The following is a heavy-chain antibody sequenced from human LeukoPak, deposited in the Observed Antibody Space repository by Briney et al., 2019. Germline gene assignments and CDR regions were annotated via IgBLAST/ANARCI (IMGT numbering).Heavy chain of an antibody. CDR3: ANRSRRGRAGDKSAFDY. CDR2: VSGRGDKT. Sequence: GGSVRLSCAPSGFTFSTYAISWVRQARGKWLECLSCVSGRGDKTYYADSGKIRLTISRDNAKNSLYLQMNSLRGEDTALSYCANRSRRGRAGDKSAFDYWGQGTLVTVYS. V-gene: IGHV3-23*01. J-gene: IGHJ4*02. CDR1: GFTFSTYA. D-gene: IGHD2-21*02.